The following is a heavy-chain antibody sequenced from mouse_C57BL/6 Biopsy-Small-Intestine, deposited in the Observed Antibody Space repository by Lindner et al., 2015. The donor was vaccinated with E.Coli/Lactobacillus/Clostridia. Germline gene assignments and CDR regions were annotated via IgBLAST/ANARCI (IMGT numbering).Heavy chain of an antibody. CDR1: GFTFSDYG. CDR3: SRWGLKPHYAMDF. J-gene: IGHJ4*01. Sequence: VQLQESGGGLVKPGGSLKLSCAASGFTFSDYGMHWVRQAPEKGLEWVAYISSGGSTIYYADTVKGRLTISRDNAKNTLFLQMTSLRSEDTAMYYCSRWGLKPHYAMDFWGQGTSVTVSS. CDR2: ISSGGSTI. D-gene: IGHD2-2*01. V-gene: IGHV5-17*01.